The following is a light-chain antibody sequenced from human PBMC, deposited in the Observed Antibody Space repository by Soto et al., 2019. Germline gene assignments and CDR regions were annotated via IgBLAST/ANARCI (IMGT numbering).Light chain of an antibody. CDR1: QSISSY. CDR3: QQSYSTRLT. Sequence: DIQMTQSPSSLSASVGDRVTITCRASQSISSYLNWYQQKPGKAPKLLIYAASSLQSGVPSRFSGSGSGTDFTLNISSLQPEDFATYYCQQSYSTRLTFGGGTKVDIK. J-gene: IGKJ4*01. CDR2: AAS. V-gene: IGKV1-39*01.